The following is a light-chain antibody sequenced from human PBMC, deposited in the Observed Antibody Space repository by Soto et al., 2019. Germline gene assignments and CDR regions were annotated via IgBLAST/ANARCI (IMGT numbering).Light chain of an antibody. CDR1: QSLLHSNGYNY. J-gene: IGKJ4*01. Sequence: DIVMTQSPLSLPVTPGEPASISCRSSQSLLHSNGYNYLDWYLQKPGQSPQLLIYLGSNRASGVPDRFSGSGSGTDFTLTINRVEAEDVALYFCAQGLATPFTFGGGTKVDIK. V-gene: IGKV2-28*01. CDR3: AQGLATPFT. CDR2: LGS.